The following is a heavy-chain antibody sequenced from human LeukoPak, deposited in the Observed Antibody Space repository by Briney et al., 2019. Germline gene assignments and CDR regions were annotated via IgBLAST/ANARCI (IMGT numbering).Heavy chain of an antibody. V-gene: IGHV4-30-4*01. CDR2: IYHSGTT. D-gene: IGHD3-10*01. CDR1: GGSISSSSYY. CDR3: ARHYGSGTYYKVLRLDS. J-gene: IGHJ4*02. Sequence: SETLSLTCTVSGGSISSSSYYWSWIRQPPGKGLEWIGNIYHSGTTYYNPSLKSRVTISIDTSKNQFSLKLSSVTSADTAVYYCARHYGSGTYYKVLRLDSWGQGTLGTVSS.